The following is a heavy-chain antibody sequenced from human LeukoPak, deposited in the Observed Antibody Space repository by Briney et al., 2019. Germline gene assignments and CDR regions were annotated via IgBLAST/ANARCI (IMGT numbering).Heavy chain of an antibody. J-gene: IGHJ4*02. D-gene: IGHD5-18*01. CDR2: THTNGSI. V-gene: IGHV4-61*02. Sequence: SETLSLTCTVSGASISSGNYYWGWIRQPAGKGLEWIGRTHTNGSINYNPSLKSRVTISIDTSKNQFSLKLSSVTAADTAVYYCARRGYSYGRWGQGTLVTVSS. CDR1: GASISSGNYY. CDR3: ARRGYSYGR.